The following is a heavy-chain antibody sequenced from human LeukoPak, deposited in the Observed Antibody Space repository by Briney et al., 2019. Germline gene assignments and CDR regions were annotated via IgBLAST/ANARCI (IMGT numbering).Heavy chain of an antibody. D-gene: IGHD1-1*01. Sequence: SVKVSCKASVCTFSSYAISWVRQAPGQGLEGMGGIIPIFGTANYAQKFQGRVTITADESTSTAYMELSSLRFEDTAVYYCAREYRRCWFDPWGQGTLVTVSS. CDR1: VCTFSSYA. CDR2: IIPIFGTA. CDR3: AREYRRCWFDP. V-gene: IGHV1-69*01. J-gene: IGHJ5*02.